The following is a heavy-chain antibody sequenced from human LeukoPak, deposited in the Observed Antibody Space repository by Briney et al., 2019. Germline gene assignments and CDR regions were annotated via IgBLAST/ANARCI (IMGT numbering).Heavy chain of an antibody. V-gene: IGHV3-7*03. CDR1: GFTFSSYA. D-gene: IGHD6-19*01. Sequence: TGGSLRLSCAASGFTFSSYAMSWVRQAPGKGLEWVANIKQDGSEKFYVDSVEGRFAISRDNAKNSLYLQMNSLRAEDTAVYYCAGGTGWLIDYWGQGTLVTVSS. CDR2: IKQDGSEK. J-gene: IGHJ4*02. CDR3: AGGTGWLIDY.